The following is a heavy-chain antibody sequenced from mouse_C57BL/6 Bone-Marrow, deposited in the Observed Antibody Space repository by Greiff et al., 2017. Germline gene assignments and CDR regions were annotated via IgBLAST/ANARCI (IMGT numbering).Heavy chain of an antibody. V-gene: IGHV1-55*01. D-gene: IGHD1-1*01. Sequence: QVQLQQPGAELVKPGASVKMSCKASGYTFTSYWITWVKQRPGQGLEWIGDIYPGSGSTNYNEKFKSKATLTVDTSSSTANMQLSSLTSEYSAVYYCARAYGRSYVAWFAYWGQGTLVTVSA. CDR3: ARAYGRSYVAWFAY. J-gene: IGHJ3*01. CDR1: GYTFTSYW. CDR2: IYPGSGST.